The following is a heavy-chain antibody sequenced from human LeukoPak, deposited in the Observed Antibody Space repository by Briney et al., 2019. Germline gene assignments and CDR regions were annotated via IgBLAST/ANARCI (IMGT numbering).Heavy chain of an antibody. CDR1: GFPFSGNA. D-gene: IGHD2-21*02. V-gene: IGHV3-23*01. CDR2: VGGDEKT. CDR3: ARLMRLLLGYFDY. J-gene: IGHJ4*02. Sequence: PGGSLRLSCAASGFPFSGNAMSWVRQVPGRGLEWVSGVGGDEKTHYADFVRGRFTISRDNSKNTLYLQMNSLRAEDTAVYYCARLMRLLLGYFDYWGQGTLVTVSS.